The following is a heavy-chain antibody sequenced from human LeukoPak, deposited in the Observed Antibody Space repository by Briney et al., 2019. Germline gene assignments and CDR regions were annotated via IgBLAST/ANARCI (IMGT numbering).Heavy chain of an antibody. Sequence: PSETLSLTCSVSGDSTNSYYWSWIRQSGGKGLEWIGRIYSSGSTVYNPSLNSRLTMSIDTSKNQFSLTLKSVTATDTAVYYCARVKASSTSWTFDQWGQGALVTVSS. V-gene: IGHV4-4*07. CDR2: IYSSGST. CDR1: GDSTNSYY. CDR3: ARVKASSTSWTFDQ. J-gene: IGHJ4*02. D-gene: IGHD2-2*01.